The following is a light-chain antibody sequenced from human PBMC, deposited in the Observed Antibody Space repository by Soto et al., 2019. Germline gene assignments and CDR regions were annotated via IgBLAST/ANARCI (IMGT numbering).Light chain of an antibody. V-gene: IGKV1-9*01. CDR3: QQLKSYPVT. CDR1: QGISSH. J-gene: IGKJ5*01. CDR2: AAS. Sequence: IQMTQSPSFLSASVGARATITCPASQGISSHLGWYQQEPGKAPRLLIYAASTLESGVPSRVSGRGSGTEVTLTSRSLQPEDFGTYYCQQLKSYPVTFGQGTRLEIK.